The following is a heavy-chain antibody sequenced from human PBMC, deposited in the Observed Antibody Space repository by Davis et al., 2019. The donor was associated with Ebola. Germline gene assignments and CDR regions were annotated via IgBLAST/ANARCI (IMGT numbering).Heavy chain of an antibody. D-gene: IGHD4-17*01. V-gene: IGHV3-66*01. CDR3: ARVSYGDYPNYYYGMV. J-gene: IGHJ6*02. Sequence: GESLKISCAASGFTVSSNYMSWVRQAPGKGLEWVSVIYSGGSTYYADSVKGRFTISRDNSKNTLYLQMNSLRAEDTALYHCARVSYGDYPNYYYGMVWGQGTTVTVSS. CDR1: GFTVSSNY. CDR2: IYSGGST.